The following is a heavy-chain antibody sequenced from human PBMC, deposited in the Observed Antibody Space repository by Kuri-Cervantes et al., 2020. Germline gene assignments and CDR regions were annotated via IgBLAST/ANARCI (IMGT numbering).Heavy chain of an antibody. Sequence: GSLRLSCAASGFTFSSYSMNWVRQPPGKGLEWIGSIYHSGTTYYNPSLKSRVTISVDTSKNQFSLKLSSVTAADTAVYYCARGGVRGWYYFDYWGQGTLVTVSS. J-gene: IGHJ4*02. CDR3: ARGGVRGWYYFDY. CDR1: GFTFSSYS. V-gene: IGHV4-38-2*01. D-gene: IGHD6-19*01. CDR2: IYHSGTT.